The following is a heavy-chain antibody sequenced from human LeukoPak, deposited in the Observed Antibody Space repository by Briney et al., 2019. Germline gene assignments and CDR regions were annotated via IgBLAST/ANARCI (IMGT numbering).Heavy chain of an antibody. CDR2: INPNSGGT. D-gene: IGHD6-19*01. V-gene: IGHV1-2*06. J-gene: IGHJ4*02. Sequence: ASVKVSCKASGYTFTGYYMHWVRQAPGQGLEWMGRINPNSGGTNYAQKFQGRVTMTRDTSISTAYMELSRLRSDDTAVYYWARAPLYSSGWYAFDYWGKGTLVTVSS. CDR1: GYTFTGYY. CDR3: ARAPLYSSGWYAFDY.